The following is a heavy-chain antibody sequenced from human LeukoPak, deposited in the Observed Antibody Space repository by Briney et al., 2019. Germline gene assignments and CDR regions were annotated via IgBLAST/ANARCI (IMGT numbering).Heavy chain of an antibody. CDR3: ARQTGSGLFILP. D-gene: IGHD3/OR15-3a*01. J-gene: IGHJ4*02. CDR1: GVSISSSNSY. Sequence: SATLFLTCTVSGVSISSSNSYWGWIRQPPGKGLEWIGSIYYGGNTYYNASLKSQVSISIDTSKNRFSLKLTSVTAADTAVYYCARQTGSGLFILPGGQGTLVTVSS. V-gene: IGHV4-39*01. CDR2: IYYGGNT.